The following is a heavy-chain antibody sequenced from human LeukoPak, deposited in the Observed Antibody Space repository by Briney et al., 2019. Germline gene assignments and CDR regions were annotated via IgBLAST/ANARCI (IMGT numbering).Heavy chain of an antibody. V-gene: IGHV3-23*01. CDR1: GFTFSSYA. Sequence: GGSLRLSCAASGFTFSSYAMSWVRQAPGKGLEWVSAISGSGGSTYYADPVKGRFTISRDNSKNTLYLQMNSLRAEDTAVYYCAKDSEVVVAATEYYFDYWGQGTLVTVSS. CDR3: AKDSEVVVAATEYYFDY. J-gene: IGHJ4*02. CDR2: ISGSGGST. D-gene: IGHD2-15*01.